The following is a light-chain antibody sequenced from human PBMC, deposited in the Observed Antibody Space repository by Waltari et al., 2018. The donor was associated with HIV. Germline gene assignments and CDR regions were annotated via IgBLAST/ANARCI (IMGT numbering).Light chain of an antibody. CDR2: DAS. CDR3: QEYKKWPLT. CDR1: QNISTS. V-gene: IGKV3-15*01. J-gene: IGKJ3*01. Sequence: ETVMTQSPSALSVSPGERVNLPCRASQNISTSLAWYQQKPGQSPRLLIYDASARATDVPARFSGSGSGTEFTLHISALQSEDLAVYFCQEYKKWPLTFGPGIKVNIK.